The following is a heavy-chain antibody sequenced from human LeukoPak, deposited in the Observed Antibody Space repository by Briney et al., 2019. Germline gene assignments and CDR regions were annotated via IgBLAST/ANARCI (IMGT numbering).Heavy chain of an antibody. CDR3: AKVAGYQPYYGMDV. CDR1: GFGFTSYA. V-gene: IGHV3-23*01. D-gene: IGHD2-2*01. J-gene: IGHJ6*02. Sequence: GGSLRLSCAASGFGFTSYAMSWVRQAPGKGLEWVSAISNSGAGTFYADSAKGRFTISRDNSQNTLYLQMNSLRAEDTAEYYCAKVAGYQPYYGMDVWGQETTVTVSS. CDR2: ISNSGAGT.